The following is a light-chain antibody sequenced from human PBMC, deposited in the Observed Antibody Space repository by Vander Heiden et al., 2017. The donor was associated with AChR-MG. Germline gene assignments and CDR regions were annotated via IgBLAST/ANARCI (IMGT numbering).Light chain of an antibody. V-gene: IGKV4-1*01. CDR2: WAS. CDR1: QRGLYSSNNKNY. J-gene: IGKJ1*01. CDR3: QQYYSTPPA. Sequence: DIVMTQSPDSLAVSLGARATINCKSRQRGLYSSNNKNYLAWYQQKPGQPPKLLIYWASTRESGVPDRFSGSGSGTDFTLTISSLQAEDVAVYYCQQYYSTPPAFGQGTKVEIK.